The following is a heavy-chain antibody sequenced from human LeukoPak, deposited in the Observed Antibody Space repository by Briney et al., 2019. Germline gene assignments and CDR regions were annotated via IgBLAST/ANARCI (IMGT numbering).Heavy chain of an antibody. D-gene: IGHD6-19*01. CDR1: GGSISSYY. J-gene: IGHJ5*02. Sequence: ASETLSLTCTVSGGSISSYYWSWIRQPPGKGLEWIGEINHSGSTNYNPSLKSRVTISVDTSKNQFSLKLSSVTAADTAVYYCARPRRGSGWYRNWFDPWGQGTLVTVSS. V-gene: IGHV4-34*01. CDR3: ARPRRGSGWYRNWFDP. CDR2: INHSGST.